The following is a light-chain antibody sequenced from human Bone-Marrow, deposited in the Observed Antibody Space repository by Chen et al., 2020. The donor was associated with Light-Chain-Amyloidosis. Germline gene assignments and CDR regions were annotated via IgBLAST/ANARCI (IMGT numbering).Light chain of an antibody. CDR2: EVT. CDR1: SSDVGGDNH. Sequence: QSALTQPASVSGSPGQSITISCTGTSSDVGGDNHVSWYQQHPDQAPKLMIYEVTNRPSWVTDRFSGSKCDNTASLTISGLQTEDEADYFCSSYTITNTLVFGSGTRVTVL. J-gene: IGLJ1*01. CDR3: SSYTITNTLV. V-gene: IGLV2-14*01.